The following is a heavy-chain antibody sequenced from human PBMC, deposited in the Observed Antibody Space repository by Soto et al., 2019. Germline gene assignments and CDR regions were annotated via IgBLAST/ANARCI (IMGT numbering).Heavy chain of an antibody. V-gene: IGHV3-30*18. Sequence: QVQLVESGGGVVQPGRSLRLSCAASRFTFSSYGMHWVRQAPGKGLEWVAVLSYDGSNKYYADSVKGRLTISRDNSKNTLYLQMNSLRTEDTAVYYCAKALSPTSQYYFDYWGQGTLVTVSS. CDR1: RFTFSSYG. J-gene: IGHJ4*02. CDR3: AKALSPTSQYYFDY. D-gene: IGHD4-4*01. CDR2: LSYDGSNK.